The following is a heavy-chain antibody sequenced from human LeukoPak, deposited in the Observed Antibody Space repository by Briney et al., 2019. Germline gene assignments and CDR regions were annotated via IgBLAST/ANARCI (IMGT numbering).Heavy chain of an antibody. CDR1: GFTVSSNY. J-gene: IGHJ4*02. CDR2: IYSGGST. CDR3: ARDSGYYDSSGYYASYY. D-gene: IGHD3-22*01. V-gene: IGHV3-66*01. Sequence: GRSLRLSCAASGFTVSSNYMSWVRQAPGKGLEWVSVIYSGGSTYYADSVKGRFTISRDNSKNTLYLQMNSLRAEDTAVYYCARDSGYYDSSGYYASYYWGQGTLVTVSS.